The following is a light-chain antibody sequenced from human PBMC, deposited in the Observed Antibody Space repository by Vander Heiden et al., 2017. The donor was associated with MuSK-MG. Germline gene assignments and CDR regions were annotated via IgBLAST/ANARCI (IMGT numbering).Light chain of an antibody. V-gene: IGKV3-20*01. CDR2: GAS. J-gene: IGKJ2*01. CDR3: QRDGSSPYT. CDR1: QSVSSSY. Sequence: ELVLTQPPGTLSLSPGERATLSCRASQSVSSSYLAWYQQKPGQAPRLLIYGASIRATGIPDRFTGSGSGTDFTLTISRLEPEDFAVYYCQRDGSSPYTFGQGTKLEIK.